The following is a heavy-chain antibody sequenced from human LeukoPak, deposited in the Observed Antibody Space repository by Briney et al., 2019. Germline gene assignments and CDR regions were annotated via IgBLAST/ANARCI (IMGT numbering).Heavy chain of an antibody. Sequence: ASVKVSCKASGYTFTSYDINWVRQATGQGLEWMGWMNPKSGNTGYAQKFQGRVTMTRDTSISTAYMELGSLRAENTAVYYCARVTGSIDYWGQGTLVTVSS. CDR3: ARVTGSIDY. CDR2: MNPKSGNT. V-gene: IGHV1-8*01. CDR1: GYTFTSYD. D-gene: IGHD1-26*01. J-gene: IGHJ4*02.